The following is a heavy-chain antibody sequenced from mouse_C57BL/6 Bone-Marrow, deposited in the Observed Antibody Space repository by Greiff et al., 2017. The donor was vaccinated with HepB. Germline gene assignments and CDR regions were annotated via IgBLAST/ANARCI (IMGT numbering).Heavy chain of an antibody. Sequence: QVQLQQSGAELVMPGASVKLSCKASGYTFTSYWMHWVKQRPGQGLEWIGEIDPSDSYTNYNQKFKGKSTLTVAKSSSTAYMQLSSLTSEDSAVYYCAIWGNYDFDYWGQGTTLTVSS. J-gene: IGHJ2*01. CDR1: GYTFTSYW. V-gene: IGHV1-69*01. D-gene: IGHD2-4*01. CDR3: AIWGNYDFDY. CDR2: IDPSDSYT.